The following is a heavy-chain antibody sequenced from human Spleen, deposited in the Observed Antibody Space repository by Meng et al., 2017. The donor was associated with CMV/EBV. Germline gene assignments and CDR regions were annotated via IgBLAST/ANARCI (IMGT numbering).Heavy chain of an antibody. J-gene: IGHJ4*02. CDR3: ARVAASCGGACYLDY. V-gene: IGHV4-4*07. D-gene: IGHD2-21*02. Sequence: VKVQGAGPGPVNPSQSLSLTCTFSGGSIIGYSWSCIRQPAAKGLELIGRIYSSASTNYTPSLKSLVTVSVDTSKTQFSLRLSSVTAADTAVYYCARVAASCGGACYLDYWGQGTLVTVSS. CDR2: IYSSAST. CDR1: GGSIIGYS.